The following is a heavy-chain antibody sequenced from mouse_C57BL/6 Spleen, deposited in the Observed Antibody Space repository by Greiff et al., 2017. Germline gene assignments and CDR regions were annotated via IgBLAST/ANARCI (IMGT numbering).Heavy chain of an antibody. V-gene: IGHV5-17*01. J-gene: IGHJ2*01. CDR3: ARTGYYYGSPYFDY. CDR1: GFTFSDYG. Sequence: EVQRVESGGGLVKPGGSLKLSCAASGFTFSDYGMHWVRQAPEKGLEWVAYISSGSSTIYYADTVKGRFTSSRDNAKNTLFLQMTSLRSEDTAMYYCARTGYYYGSPYFDYWGQGTTLTVSS. D-gene: IGHD1-1*01. CDR2: ISSGSSTI.